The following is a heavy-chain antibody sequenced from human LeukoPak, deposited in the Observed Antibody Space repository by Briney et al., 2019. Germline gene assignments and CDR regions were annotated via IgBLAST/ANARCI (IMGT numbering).Heavy chain of an antibody. J-gene: IGHJ4*02. V-gene: IGHV3-48*03. Sequence: GGSLRLSCAASGFTFSSYEMNWVRQAPGRGLEWISYISTSGSTIYYADSVKGRFTISRDNAKNSLYLQMNSLRAEDTAVYYCAREPPTVTALFNYWGQGTLVTVSS. D-gene: IGHD4-17*01. CDR2: ISTSGSTI. CDR1: GFTFSSYE. CDR3: AREPPTVTALFNY.